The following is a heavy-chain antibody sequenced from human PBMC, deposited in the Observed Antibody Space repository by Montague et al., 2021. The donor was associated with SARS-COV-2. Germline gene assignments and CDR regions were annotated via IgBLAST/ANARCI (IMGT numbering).Heavy chain of an antibody. Sequence: SETLSLTCTVSGGSISSSSYYWGWIRQPPGKGLEWIGSIYYSGSTXYNPSLKSRVTIPVDTSKNQFSLKLSSVTAADTAVYYCARDLDSFYGMDVWGQGTTVTVSS. CDR1: GGSISSSSYY. J-gene: IGHJ6*02. V-gene: IGHV4-39*07. CDR2: IYYSGST. CDR3: ARDLDSFYGMDV.